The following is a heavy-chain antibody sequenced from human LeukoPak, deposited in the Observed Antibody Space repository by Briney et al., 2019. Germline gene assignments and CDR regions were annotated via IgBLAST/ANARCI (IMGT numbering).Heavy chain of an antibody. J-gene: IGHJ4*02. V-gene: IGHV1-46*01. CDR2: INPSGGST. CDR1: GFTFTGYY. Sequence: ASVRVSCKASGFTFTGYYIHWVRQAPGQGPEWMGIINPSGGSTTYAQKFQGRVTMTRDTSTSTVYMELSSLRSDDTAVYYCARRYAAAADYWGQGTLVTVST. D-gene: IGHD6-13*01. CDR3: ARRYAAAADY.